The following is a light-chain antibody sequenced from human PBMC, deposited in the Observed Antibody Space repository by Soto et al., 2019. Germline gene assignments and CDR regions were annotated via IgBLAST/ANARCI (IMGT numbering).Light chain of an antibody. CDR2: EVT. CDR1: TGDVGGYNL. V-gene: IGLV2-23*02. CDR3: CSYAGSSTLM. J-gene: IGLJ3*02. Sequence: QSALTQPASVSGSPGQSITISCTGTTGDVGGYNLVSWYQQHPGKAPKLIICEVTKRPSGVSNRFSGSKSGNTASLTISGLLAEDEADYYCCSYAGSSTLMFGGGTQLTVL.